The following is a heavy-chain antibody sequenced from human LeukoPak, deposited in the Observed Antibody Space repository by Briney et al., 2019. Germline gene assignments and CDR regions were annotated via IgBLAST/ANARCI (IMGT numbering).Heavy chain of an antibody. CDR1: GFTLSGYR. J-gene: IGHJ4*02. CDR3: ARITPGAVGSFDY. CDR2: IHQGGSEK. D-gene: IGHD3-10*01. Sequence: PGGSLRLSCAASGFTLSGYRMSWVRRSPGKGLEWVADIHQGGSEKFYVDSVKGRFTISRDNAKNSLYLQMSSLRAEDTAVYYCARITPGAVGSFDYWGQGTLVTVSS. V-gene: IGHV3-7*01.